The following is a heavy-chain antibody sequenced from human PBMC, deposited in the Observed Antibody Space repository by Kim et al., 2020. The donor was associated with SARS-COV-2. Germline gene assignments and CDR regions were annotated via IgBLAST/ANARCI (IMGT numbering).Heavy chain of an antibody. CDR3: ARDYDSSGYTSHYYYNYG. J-gene: IGHJ6*01. D-gene: IGHD3-22*01. V-gene: IGHV3-11*01. Sequence: GGSLRLSCAASGFTFSDYYMSWIRQAPGKGLEWVSSITSSGSTIYYADSEKRRSTISSDNAKNPLYLQMNSLRAETTAVYYCARDYDSSGYTSHYYYNYG. CDR2: ITSSGSTI. CDR1: GFTFSDYY.